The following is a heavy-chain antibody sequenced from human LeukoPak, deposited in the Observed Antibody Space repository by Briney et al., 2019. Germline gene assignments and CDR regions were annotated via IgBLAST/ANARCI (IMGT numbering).Heavy chain of an antibody. CDR2: ISAYNGNT. CDR3: ARGYGYSSGWPYWYFDL. J-gene: IGHJ2*01. V-gene: IGHV1-18*01. D-gene: IGHD6-19*01. CDR1: GYSFTSYG. Sequence: GESLKISCKGSGYSFTSYGISWVRQAPGQGLEWMGWISAYNGNTNYAQKLQGRVTMTTDTSTSTAYMELRSLRSDDTAVYYCARGYGYSSGWPYWYFDLWGRGTLVTVSS.